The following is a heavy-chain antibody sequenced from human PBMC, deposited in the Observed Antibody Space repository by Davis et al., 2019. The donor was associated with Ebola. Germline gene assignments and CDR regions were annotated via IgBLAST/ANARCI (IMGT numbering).Heavy chain of an antibody. J-gene: IGHJ4*02. D-gene: IGHD3-10*01. Sequence: PGGSLRLSCAASGFTFSSYWMSWVRQAPGKGLEWVANIKQDGSEKYYVDSVKGRFTISRDNAKNSLYLQMNSLRAEDTAVYYCARVAQQRDHTGLLWFGESYYFDYWGQGTLVTVSS. CDR3: ARVAQQRDHTGLLWFGESYYFDY. CDR1: GFTFSSYW. CDR2: IKQDGSEK. V-gene: IGHV3-7*03.